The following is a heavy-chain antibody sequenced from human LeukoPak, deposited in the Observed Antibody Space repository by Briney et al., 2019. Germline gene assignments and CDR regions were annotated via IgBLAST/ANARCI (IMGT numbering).Heavy chain of an antibody. CDR3: ARDGDYIMPPFDY. V-gene: IGHV3-7*01. J-gene: IGHJ4*02. Sequence: QPGGSLRLSCVASGFTFTRYWMSWVRQAPGKGLEWVANIKQDGSETHYVDSVKGRFTISRDNARNSVYLQMNSLSDDDTAVYFCARDGDYIMPPFDYWGQGILVTVSS. D-gene: IGHD4-17*01. CDR2: IKQDGSET. CDR1: GFTFTRYW.